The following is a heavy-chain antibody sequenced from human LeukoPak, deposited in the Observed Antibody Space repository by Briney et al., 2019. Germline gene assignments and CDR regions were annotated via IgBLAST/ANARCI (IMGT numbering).Heavy chain of an antibody. J-gene: IGHJ4*02. CDR3: ARDDKGYSYGTGFDY. V-gene: IGHV3-74*03. CDR1: GFTFSNYW. Sequence: GGSLRLSCAASGFTFSNYWMHWVRQAPGKGPVWVSRINPDGRTITYADSVVGRITISRDNAKNTLYLQMNSLRAEDTAVYYCARDDKGYSYGTGFDYWGQGTLVTVSS. CDR2: INPDGRTI. D-gene: IGHD5-18*01.